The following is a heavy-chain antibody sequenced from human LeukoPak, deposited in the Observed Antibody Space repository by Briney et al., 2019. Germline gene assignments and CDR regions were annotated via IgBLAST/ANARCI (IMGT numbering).Heavy chain of an antibody. J-gene: IGHJ6*04. V-gene: IGHV5-10-1*01. CDR1: GYSFTSYW. Sequence: GESLKISCKGSGYSFTSYWISWVRQMPGKGLEWMGRIDPSDSYTNYSPSFQGHVTTSADKSISTAYLQWSSLKASDTAMYYCARRIVVPAANYYGMDVWGKGTTVTVSS. CDR3: ARRIVVPAANYYGMDV. D-gene: IGHD2-2*01. CDR2: IDPSDSYT.